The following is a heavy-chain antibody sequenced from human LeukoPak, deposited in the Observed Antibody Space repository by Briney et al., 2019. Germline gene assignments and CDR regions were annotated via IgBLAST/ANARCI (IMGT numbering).Heavy chain of an antibody. CDR2: IIPFFGTA. J-gene: IGHJ4*02. CDR3: ARDGGRGYSGYDRPATSYFDY. V-gene: IGHV1-69*13. Sequence: SVKVSCKASGGTFTSYAISWVRQAPGQGLEWMGGIIPFFGTANYAQKFQGRVTITADESTSTAYMELSSLRSEDTAVYYCARDGGRGYSGYDRPATSYFDYWGQGTLVTVSS. D-gene: IGHD5-12*01. CDR1: GGTFTSYA.